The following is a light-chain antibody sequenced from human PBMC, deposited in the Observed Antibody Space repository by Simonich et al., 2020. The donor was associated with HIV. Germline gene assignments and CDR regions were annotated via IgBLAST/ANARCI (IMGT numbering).Light chain of an antibody. CDR2: RAS. Sequence: DIQLTQSPSTLSASVVDKVTLTCRAGQSISCNWLAWYQPKPGKAHKLLIYRASNLESGGPLRFSGSGSGTEFTLTISSLQPDDFATYYCQQYNNYFPTFGQGTKVEIK. CDR3: QQYNNYFPT. V-gene: IGKV1-5*03. J-gene: IGKJ1*01. CDR1: QSISCNW.